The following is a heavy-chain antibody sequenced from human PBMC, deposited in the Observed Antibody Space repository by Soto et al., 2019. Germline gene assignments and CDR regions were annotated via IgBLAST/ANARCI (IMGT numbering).Heavy chain of an antibody. V-gene: IGHV1-18*01. CDR1: GYSITTYG. D-gene: IGHD2-21*01. Sequence: QVQLEQSGAEVKKPGASVRVSCKVSGYSITTYGVSWVRQAPGPGLEWMGWISGYNGKTRYAQKFQGRLTVTTDASTSTAYMELQSLRFDDTAIYFCARDRVGRATVVPDDAFDIWGQGTKVTVSS. CDR3: ARDRVGRATVVPDDAFDI. J-gene: IGHJ3*02. CDR2: ISGYNGKT.